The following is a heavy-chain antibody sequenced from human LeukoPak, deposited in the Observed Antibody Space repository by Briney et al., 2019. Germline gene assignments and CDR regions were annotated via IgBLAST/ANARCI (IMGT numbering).Heavy chain of an antibody. Sequence: ASVKVSCKASGYTFTGYHMHWVRQAPGQGLEWMGWINPNSGGTNYAQKFQGRVTMTRDTSISTAYMELSRLRSDDTAVYYCARSAGGYDYVLGYWGQGTLVTVSS. V-gene: IGHV1-2*02. CDR3: ARSAGGYDYVLGY. D-gene: IGHD5-12*01. CDR2: INPNSGGT. CDR1: GYTFTGYH. J-gene: IGHJ4*02.